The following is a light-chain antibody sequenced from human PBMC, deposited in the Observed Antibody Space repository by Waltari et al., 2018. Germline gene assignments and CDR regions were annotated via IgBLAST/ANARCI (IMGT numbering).Light chain of an antibody. V-gene: IGKV3-11*01. CDR1: QSVSSY. Sequence: EIVLTQSPATLSLSPGERATISCRASQSVSSYLAWYQQRPGQAPRLLIYDASNRATGIPARFSGSGSETDFTLTISSLEPEDFAVYYCQQRSNWPLTFGGGTKVEIK. J-gene: IGKJ4*01. CDR2: DAS. CDR3: QQRSNWPLT.